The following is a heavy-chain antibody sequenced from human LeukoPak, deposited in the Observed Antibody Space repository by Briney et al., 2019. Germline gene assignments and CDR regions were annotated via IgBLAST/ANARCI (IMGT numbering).Heavy chain of an antibody. CDR3: ARGSVVVPAKSRGMDV. D-gene: IGHD2-2*01. CDR2: INNSGCT. Sequence: PSETLSLTCAVYGGSFSGYYWSWIRQPPGKGLEWIGEINNSGCTNYKPSLKSRVTISVDTSKNQFSLKLLSVTAADTAVYYCARGSVVVPAKSRGMDVWGKGTTVTVSS. V-gene: IGHV4-34*01. CDR1: GGSFSGYY. J-gene: IGHJ6*04.